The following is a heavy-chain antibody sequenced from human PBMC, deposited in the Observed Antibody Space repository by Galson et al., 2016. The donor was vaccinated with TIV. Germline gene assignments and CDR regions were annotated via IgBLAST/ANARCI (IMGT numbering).Heavy chain of an antibody. CDR1: GYSFTNYW. Sequence: QSGAEVKKPGESLRISCKTSGYSFTNYWITWVRQMPGKGLEWMGRIDSRDSYTNYSPTFGGHVTISTDKSISTAYLQWTSLKASDSAIYYCARSASPGTGWVDPLGQGTLVTVSS. CDR3: ARSASPGTGWVDP. J-gene: IGHJ5*02. V-gene: IGHV5-10-1*01. CDR2: IDSRDSYT. D-gene: IGHD2-2*01.